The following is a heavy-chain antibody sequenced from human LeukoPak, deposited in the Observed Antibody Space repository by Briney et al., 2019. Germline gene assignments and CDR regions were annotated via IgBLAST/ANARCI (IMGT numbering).Heavy chain of an antibody. CDR3: ARTGLRLGELSYYFDY. D-gene: IGHD3-16*02. Sequence: ASVKVSCKASGGTFSSYAISWVRQAPGQGLEWMGGIIPIFGTANYAQKFQGRVTITTDESTSTAYMELSSLRSEDTAVYYCARTGLRLGELSYYFDYWGQGTLVTVSS. CDR1: GGTFSSYA. V-gene: IGHV1-69*05. J-gene: IGHJ4*02. CDR2: IIPIFGTA.